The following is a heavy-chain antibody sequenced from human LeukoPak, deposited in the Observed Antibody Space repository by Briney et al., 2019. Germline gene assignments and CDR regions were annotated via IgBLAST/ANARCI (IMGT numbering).Heavy chain of an antibody. CDR2: FDPEDGET. CDR1: GYTLTELS. CDR3: ATGLTSLLYSGYDLALDY. V-gene: IGHV1-24*01. J-gene: IGHJ4*02. D-gene: IGHD5-12*01. Sequence: ASVTVSCKVSGYTLTELSMHWVRQAPGKGLEWMGGFDPEDGETIYAQKFQGRVTMTEDTSTDTAYMELSSLRSEDTAVYYCATGLTSLLYSGYDLALDYWGQGTLVTVSS.